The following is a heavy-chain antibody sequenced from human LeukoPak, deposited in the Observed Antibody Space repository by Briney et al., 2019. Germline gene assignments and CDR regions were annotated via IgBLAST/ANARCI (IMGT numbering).Heavy chain of an antibody. J-gene: IGHJ4*02. CDR3: AKDEKRIDGGVTLTGHYDY. V-gene: IGHV3-23*01. CDR1: GFTFGSYA. CDR2: ISGSGTST. D-gene: IGHD3-9*01. Sequence: GGSLRLSYAASGFTFGSYAMNWVRQAPGKGLEWVSAISGSGTSTYYADSVKGRFTISRDNSKNTLYLQMNSLRAEDTAVYYCAKDEKRIDGGVTLTGHYDYWGQGTLVTVSS.